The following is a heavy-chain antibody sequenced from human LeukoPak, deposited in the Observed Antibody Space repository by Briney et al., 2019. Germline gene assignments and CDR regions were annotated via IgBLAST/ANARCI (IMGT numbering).Heavy chain of an antibody. CDR1: GFTFSGFW. Sequence: PGGSLRLSCAASGFTFSGFWMNWVRQAPGKGLEWVANINQDGTEKYFVDSVKGRFTISRDNAKRSVYLQMNGLRAEDTAVYYCAKEGAFPIITYDSWGQGTLVTVSS. D-gene: IGHD3-10*01. J-gene: IGHJ5*01. CDR2: INQDGTEK. V-gene: IGHV3-7*01. CDR3: AKEGAFPIITYDS.